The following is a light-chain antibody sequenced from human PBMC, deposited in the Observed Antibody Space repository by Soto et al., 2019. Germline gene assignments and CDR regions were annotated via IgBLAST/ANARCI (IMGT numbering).Light chain of an antibody. CDR2: GAS. CDR1: QSVSSSY. V-gene: IGKV3-15*01. J-gene: IGKJ1*01. CDR3: QQYNNWPGT. Sequence: DIVLTQSPGTLSLSPGETATLSCRASQSVSSSYLAWYQQKPGQAPRLLVYGASIRATGIPARFSGSGSGTEFTLTIGSLQSEDCALYYCQQYNNWPGTFGQGTKVDIK.